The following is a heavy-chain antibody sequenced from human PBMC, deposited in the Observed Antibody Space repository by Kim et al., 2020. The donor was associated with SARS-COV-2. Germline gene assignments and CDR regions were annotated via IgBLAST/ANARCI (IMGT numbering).Heavy chain of an antibody. CDR2: YI. D-gene: IGHD3-10*01. CDR3: AREKGTGLGY. Sequence: YIYYADSVKGRFTISRDNAKNSLYLQMNSLRAEDTAVYYCAREKGTGLGYWGQGTLVTVSS. V-gene: IGHV3-21*01. J-gene: IGHJ4*02.